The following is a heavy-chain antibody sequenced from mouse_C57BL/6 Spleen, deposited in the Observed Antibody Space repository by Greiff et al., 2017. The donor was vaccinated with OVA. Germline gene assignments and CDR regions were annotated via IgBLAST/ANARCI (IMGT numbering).Heavy chain of an antibody. J-gene: IGHJ3*01. D-gene: IGHD1-1*01. V-gene: IGHV1-69*01. CDR3: ARWGYGSSYGFAY. Sequence: VQLQQPGAELVLPGASVKLSCKASGYTFTSYWMHWVKQRPGQGLEWIGELDPSDSYTNYNQKFKGKSTLTVDKSSSTAYMQLSSLTSEDSAVYYCARWGYGSSYGFAYWGQGTLVTVSA. CDR1: GYTFTSYW. CDR2: LDPSDSYT.